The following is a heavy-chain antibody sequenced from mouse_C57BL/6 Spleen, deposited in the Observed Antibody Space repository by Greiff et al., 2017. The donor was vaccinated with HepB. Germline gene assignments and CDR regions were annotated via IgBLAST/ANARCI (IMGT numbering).Heavy chain of an antibody. CDR2: IDPENGDT. Sequence: VQLKQSGAELVRPGASVKLSCTASGFNIKDDYMHWVKQRPEQGLEWIGWIDPENGDTEYASKFQGKATITADTSSNTAYLQLSSLTSEDTAVYYCTTPYYSNYDYAMDYWGQGTSVTVSS. CDR3: TTPYYSNYDYAMDY. J-gene: IGHJ4*01. D-gene: IGHD2-5*01. CDR1: GFNIKDDY. V-gene: IGHV14-4*01.